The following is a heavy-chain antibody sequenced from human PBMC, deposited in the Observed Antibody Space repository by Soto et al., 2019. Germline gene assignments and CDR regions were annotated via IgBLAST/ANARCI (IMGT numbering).Heavy chain of an antibody. Sequence: QVQLRESGPGLVKPSETLSLTCTVSGDSMNGYYWSWIRQAPGKGLEWIGFIYYRGNTNYNPSLKSRVTISVDTSKNQFSQRVTSVTAADTALYFCARHRQRAFTGYESGFDSWGQGSLVTVSS. CDR2: IYYRGNT. J-gene: IGHJ4*02. CDR3: ARHRQRAFTGYESGFDS. V-gene: IGHV4-59*08. CDR1: GDSMNGYY. D-gene: IGHD5-12*01.